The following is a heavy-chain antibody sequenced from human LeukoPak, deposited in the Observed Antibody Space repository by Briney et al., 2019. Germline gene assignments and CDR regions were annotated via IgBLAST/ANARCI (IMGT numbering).Heavy chain of an antibody. J-gene: IGHJ4*02. Sequence: ASMKVSCKASGYTFTSYSMNWVRQAPGQGLEWMGWINTNTGNPTYAQGFTGRFVFSLDTSVSTAYLQISSLKTEDTAVYYCARAEVRYFDWLTLSDFDYWGQGTLVTVSS. CDR3: ARAEVRYFDWLTLSDFDY. CDR2: INTNTGNP. CDR1: GYTFTSYS. D-gene: IGHD3-9*01. V-gene: IGHV7-4-1*02.